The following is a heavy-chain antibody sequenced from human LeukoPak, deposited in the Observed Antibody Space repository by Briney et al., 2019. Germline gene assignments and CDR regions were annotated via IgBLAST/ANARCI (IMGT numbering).Heavy chain of an antibody. D-gene: IGHD2-2*01. CDR2: IYYSGST. CDR3: ARVIGYCSSTSCYELYYFDY. CDR1: GGSISSYY. Sequence: SETLSLTCTVSGGSISSYYWSWIRQPPGKGLEWIGYIYYSGSTNYNPSLKSRVTISVDTSKNQFSLKLSSVTAADTAVYYCARVIGYCSSTSCYELYYFDYWGQGTLVTVPS. V-gene: IGHV4-59*01. J-gene: IGHJ4*02.